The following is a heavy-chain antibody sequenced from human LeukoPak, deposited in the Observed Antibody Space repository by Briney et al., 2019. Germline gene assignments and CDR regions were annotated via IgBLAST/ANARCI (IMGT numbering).Heavy chain of an antibody. CDR3: ARFNIAVTAFDY. CDR1: GGSINSYY. Sequence: PSETLSLTCTVSGGSINSYYWSWIRQPPGKGLEWIGYISYSGSTNYNPSLKSRGTISVDTSKNQFSLKLSSVTAADTAVYYCARFNIAVTAFDYWGQGTLVTVSS. D-gene: IGHD6-19*01. V-gene: IGHV4-59*01. J-gene: IGHJ4*02. CDR2: ISYSGST.